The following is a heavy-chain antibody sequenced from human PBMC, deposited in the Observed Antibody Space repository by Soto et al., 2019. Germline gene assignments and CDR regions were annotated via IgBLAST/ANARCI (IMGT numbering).Heavy chain of an antibody. J-gene: IGHJ4*02. CDR2: IYYSGNT. CDR3: AREGGESSDGLYYFDS. V-gene: IGHV4-30-4*01. CDR1: GGSTSSDNY. Sequence: SETLSLTCTVSGGSTSSDNYWSWIRQPPGKGLEWIGHIYYSGNTDYNPSLKSRLAISIDTSKNQFSLRLSSVTAADTAVYFCAREGGESSDGLYYFDSWGQGSLVTVSS. D-gene: IGHD3-16*01.